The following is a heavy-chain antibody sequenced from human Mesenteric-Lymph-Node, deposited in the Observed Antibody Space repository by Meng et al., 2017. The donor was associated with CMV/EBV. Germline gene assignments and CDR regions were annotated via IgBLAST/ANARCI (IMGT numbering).Heavy chain of an antibody. CDR1: GFTFDDYA. J-gene: IGHJ4*02. D-gene: IGHD3-3*01. Sequence: LSLTCAASGFTFDDYAMHWVRQAPGKGLEWVSGISWNSGSIGYADSVKGRFTISRDNAKNSLYLQMNSLRAEDTALYYCAKDINDFWSGYYKDWGQGTLVTVSS. CDR3: AKDINDFWSGYYKD. V-gene: IGHV3-9*01. CDR2: ISWNSGSI.